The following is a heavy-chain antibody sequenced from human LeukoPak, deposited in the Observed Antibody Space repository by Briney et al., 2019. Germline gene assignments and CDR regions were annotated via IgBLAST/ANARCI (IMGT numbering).Heavy chain of an antibody. CDR2: ISGSGGST. Sequence: GGSLRLSCAASGFTFSSYAMSWVRQAPGKGLEWVSAISGSGGSTYYADSVKGRFTISRDNSKNTLYLQMNSLRAEDTAVYYCAKLDWSAYGSDYADYSYAFDIWGQGTMVTVSS. D-gene: IGHD4-17*01. CDR3: AKLDWSAYGSDYADYSYAFDI. J-gene: IGHJ3*02. V-gene: IGHV3-23*01. CDR1: GFTFSSYA.